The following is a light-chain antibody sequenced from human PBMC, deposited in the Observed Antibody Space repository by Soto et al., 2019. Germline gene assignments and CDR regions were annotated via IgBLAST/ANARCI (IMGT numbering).Light chain of an antibody. Sequence: DIQMTQSPSSLPAPVGDRVTITSRASQGISNYLAWYQQKPGKVPKVLIYAASTLQSGVTSRFSGSGSETDFTLPISSLQPEDVAKYYGQKYNSAPQTFGQGTKVDSK. CDR1: QGISNY. CDR3: QKYNSAPQT. V-gene: IGKV1-27*01. CDR2: AAS. J-gene: IGKJ1*01.